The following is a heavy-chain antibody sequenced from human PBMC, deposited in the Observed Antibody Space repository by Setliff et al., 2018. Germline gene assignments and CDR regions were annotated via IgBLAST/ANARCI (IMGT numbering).Heavy chain of an antibody. CDR2: ISWNSGIV. J-gene: IGHJ4*02. V-gene: IGHV3-9*03. D-gene: IGHD2-2*01. CDR3: AKGYCSSTSCYVDY. Sequence: LRLSCAASGFTFDDYAMHWVRQAPGKGLEWVSGISWNSGIVAYADSVKGRFTIFRDNAKNSLYLQMNSLRAEDMALYYCAKGYCSSTSCYVDYWGQGTLVTVSS. CDR1: GFTFDDYA.